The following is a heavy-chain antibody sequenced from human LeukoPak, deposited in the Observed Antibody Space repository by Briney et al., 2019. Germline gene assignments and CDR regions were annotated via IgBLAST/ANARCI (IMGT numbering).Heavy chain of an antibody. CDR3: AKIGYTYSQPFDY. D-gene: IGHD5-18*01. CDR2: IYYSGST. V-gene: IGHV4-39*01. J-gene: IGHJ4*02. CDR1: GGSISSSSYY. Sequence: SETLSLTCTVSGGSISSSSYYWGWIRQPPGKGLEWIGNIYYSGSTYYNPSLKSRVTISADTSKNQFSLKLSSVTATDTAVYYCAKIGYTYSQPFDYWGQGTLVTVSS.